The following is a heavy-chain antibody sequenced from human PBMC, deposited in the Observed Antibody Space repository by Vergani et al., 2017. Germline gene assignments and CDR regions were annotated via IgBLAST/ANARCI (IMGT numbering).Heavy chain of an antibody. Sequence: EVQLVESGGGLVQPGRSLRLSCAASGFTFDDYAIHWVRQAPGKGLEWVSGISWNSGSIGYADSVKGRFTISRDNAKNSLYLQMNRLRAEDTALYYCANDIMASYDFWSGSDYWGQGTLVTVSS. J-gene: IGHJ4*02. D-gene: IGHD3-3*01. V-gene: IGHV3-9*01. CDR3: ANDIMASYDFWSGSDY. CDR2: ISWNSGSI. CDR1: GFTFDDYA.